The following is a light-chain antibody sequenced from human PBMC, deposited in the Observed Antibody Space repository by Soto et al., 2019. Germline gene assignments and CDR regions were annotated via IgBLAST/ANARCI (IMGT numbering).Light chain of an antibody. CDR2: DVS. V-gene: IGLV2-14*01. Sequence: QSALTQPASVSGSPGQSITISCTGTSSDVGDYNYVSWYQEHPGKAPKLMIYDVSNRPSGVSNRFSGSKSGSTASLTISGLQAEDEADYYCSSYTSRTNRVFGTGTKLTVL. CDR1: SSDVGDYNY. J-gene: IGLJ1*01. CDR3: SSYTSRTNRV.